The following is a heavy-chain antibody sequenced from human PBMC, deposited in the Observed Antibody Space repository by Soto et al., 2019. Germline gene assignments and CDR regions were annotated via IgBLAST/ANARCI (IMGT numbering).Heavy chain of an antibody. V-gene: IGHV1-8*01. CDR3: ARRGYSSSCYFRYGMAV. D-gene: IGHD6-13*01. CDR2: MNPNSGNT. CDR1: GYTFTSYD. J-gene: IGHJ6*02. Sequence: QVQLVQSGAEVKKPGASVKVSCKASGYTFTSYDINWVRQATGQGLEWMGWMNPNSGNTGYAQKFQGRVTMTRNTSISTAYMEMSSLRSEDTAVYYCARRGYSSSCYFRYGMAVWGQGTTVTVSS.